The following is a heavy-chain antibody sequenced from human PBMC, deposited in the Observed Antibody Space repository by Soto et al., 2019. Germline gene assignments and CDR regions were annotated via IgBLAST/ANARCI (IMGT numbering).Heavy chain of an antibody. CDR2: ISYDGSNK. CDR1: GFTFSSYG. V-gene: IGHV3-30*18. J-gene: IGHJ6*02. Sequence: QVQLVESGGGVVQPGRSLRLSCAASGFTFSSYGMHWVRQAPGKGLEWGAVISYDGSNKYYADSVKGRFTISRDNSKNTLYLQMNSLRADDTAVYYCAKDILGYCSSTSCYLLYYYGMDVWGQGTTVTVSS. D-gene: IGHD2-2*01. CDR3: AKDILGYCSSTSCYLLYYYGMDV.